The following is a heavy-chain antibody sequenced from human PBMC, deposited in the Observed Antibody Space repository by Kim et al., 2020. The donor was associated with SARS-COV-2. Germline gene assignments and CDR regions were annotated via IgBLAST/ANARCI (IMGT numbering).Heavy chain of an antibody. V-gene: IGHV4-34*01. J-gene: IGHJ3*02. CDR3: ARAAFIMVRGVTITQRVGFDI. CDR1: GGSFSDDY. D-gene: IGHD3-10*01. Sequence: SETLSLTCAVYGGSFSDDYWGWIRQPPGKGRQWMGEINKRGSTNYNPPLKSRVTMSVETSKNQFSLRLTSVTAADTAVYYCARAAFIMVRGVTITQRVGFDIWGQGTMVTVSS. CDR2: INKRGST.